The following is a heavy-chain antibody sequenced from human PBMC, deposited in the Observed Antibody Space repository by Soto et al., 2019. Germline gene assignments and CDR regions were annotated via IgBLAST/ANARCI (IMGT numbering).Heavy chain of an antibody. D-gene: IGHD6-13*01. Sequence: ASVKVSCKASGYTFTSYCISWVRQAPGQGLEWMGWISAHNGNTDYAQKFQGRVTMTTDTSTSTASMELRSLRSDDTAVYYCARGSYISSWYSLDYWGQGTLVTVSS. V-gene: IGHV1-18*04. CDR3: ARGSYISSWYSLDY. J-gene: IGHJ4*02. CDR1: GYTFTSYC. CDR2: ISAHNGNT.